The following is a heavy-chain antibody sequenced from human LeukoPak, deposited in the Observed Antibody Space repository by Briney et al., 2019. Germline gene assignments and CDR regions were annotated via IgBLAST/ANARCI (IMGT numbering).Heavy chain of an antibody. CDR1: GYSISSDYY. CDR2: IHHSGST. V-gene: IGHV4-38-2*02. Sequence: SETLSLTCTVSGYSISSDYYWGWIRQPPGKGLEWIGSIHHSGSTYYNPSLKSRVTIFVDTSKNQFSLRLSSVTAADTAVYYCARRLPGYYYYMDVWGQGTTVTVSS. D-gene: IGHD2-15*01. J-gene: IGHJ6*02. CDR3: ARRLPGYYYYMDV.